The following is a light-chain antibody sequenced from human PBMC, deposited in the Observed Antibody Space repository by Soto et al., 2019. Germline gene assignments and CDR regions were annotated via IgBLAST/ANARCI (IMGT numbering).Light chain of an antibody. Sequence: DIQMTQSPSSLSASVGDRVTIPCRTSQNIRNYLSWYQLKPGKAPNLLIYSASNLQSAVPSRFSGSGSGTDFTLTISSLQPEDFATYYCQQSFRLPLTFGGGTKVDI. CDR1: QNIRNY. CDR3: QQSFRLPLT. CDR2: SAS. J-gene: IGKJ4*01. V-gene: IGKV1-39*01.